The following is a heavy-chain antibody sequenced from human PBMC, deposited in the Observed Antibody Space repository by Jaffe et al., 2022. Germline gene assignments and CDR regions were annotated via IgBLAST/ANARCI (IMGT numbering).Heavy chain of an antibody. Sequence: EVQLVESGGGLVKPGGSLRLSCAASGFTFSNAWMSWVRQAPGKGLEWVGRIKSKTDGGTTDYAAPVKGRFTISRDDSKNTLYLQMNSLKTEDTAVYYCTTECSSTSCYESAFDIWGQGTMVTVSS. D-gene: IGHD2-2*01. V-gene: IGHV3-15*01. CDR1: GFTFSNAW. CDR2: IKSKTDGGTT. J-gene: IGHJ3*02. CDR3: TTECSSTSCYESAFDI.